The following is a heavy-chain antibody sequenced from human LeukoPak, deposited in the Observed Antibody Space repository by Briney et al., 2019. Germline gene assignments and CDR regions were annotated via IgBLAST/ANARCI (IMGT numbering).Heavy chain of an antibody. Sequence: SETLSLTCTVSGGSISSHFWSWIRQPPGKGLEWIGYIYYSGSTNYNPSLKSRVTISVDTPKNQFSLKLSSVTAADTAVYYCASQYTSSSYIDYWGQGTLVAVSS. V-gene: IGHV4-59*11. CDR1: GGSISSHF. J-gene: IGHJ4*02. CDR3: ASQYTSSSYIDY. CDR2: IYYSGST. D-gene: IGHD6-6*01.